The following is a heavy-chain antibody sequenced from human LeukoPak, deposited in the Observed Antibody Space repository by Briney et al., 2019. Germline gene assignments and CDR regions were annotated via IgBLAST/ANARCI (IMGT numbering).Heavy chain of an antibody. CDR1: GGSFSGYY. CDR3: ARGLGCSGGSCYSGGYNGFDP. J-gene: IGHJ5*02. D-gene: IGHD2-15*01. CDR2: INHSGST. V-gene: IGHV4-34*01. Sequence: SETLSLTCAVYGGSFSGYYWSWIRQPPGKGLEWIGEINHSGSTNYNPSLKSRVTISVDTSKNQLSLKLSSVTAADTAVYYCARGLGCSGGSCYSGGYNGFDPWGQGTLVTVSS.